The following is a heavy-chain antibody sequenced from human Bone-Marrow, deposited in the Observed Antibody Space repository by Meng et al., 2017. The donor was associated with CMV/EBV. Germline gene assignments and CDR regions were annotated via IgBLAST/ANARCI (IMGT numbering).Heavy chain of an antibody. J-gene: IGHJ6*02. Sequence: GESLKISCAASGFTFSSYAMHWVRQAPGKGLEWVANIRFDGTNKYHADSVKGRFTISRDNSKNTLYLQMNSLRAEDTAVYYCAKRGDSSGTYAMDVCGQGTTVTVSS. CDR1: GFTFSSYA. CDR2: IRFDGTNK. V-gene: IGHV3-30*02. D-gene: IGHD3-22*01. CDR3: AKRGDSSGTYAMDV.